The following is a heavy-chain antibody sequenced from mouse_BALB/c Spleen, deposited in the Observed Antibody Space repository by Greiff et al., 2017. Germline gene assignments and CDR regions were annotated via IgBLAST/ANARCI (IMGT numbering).Heavy chain of an antibody. J-gene: IGHJ3*01. V-gene: IGHV5-12-2*01. CDR3: ARRDEGFAY. CDR1: GFTFSSYT. CDR2: ISNGGGST. Sequence: EVKVVESGGGLVQPGGSLKLSCAASGFTFSSYTMSWVRQTPEKRLEWVAYISNGGGSTYYPDTVKGRFTISRDNAKNTLYLQMSSLKSEDTAMYYCARRDEGFAYWGQGTLVTVSA.